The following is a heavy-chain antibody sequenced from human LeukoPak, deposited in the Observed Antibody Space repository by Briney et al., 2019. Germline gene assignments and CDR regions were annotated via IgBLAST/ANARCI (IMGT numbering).Heavy chain of an antibody. CDR3: ARVSRSGWSDY. CDR2: IWYDGSNK. D-gene: IGHD6-19*01. CDR1: GFTFSSYG. J-gene: IGHJ4*02. Sequence: GGSLRLSCAAPGFTFSSYGMHWLRQAPGKGLEGVAVIWYDGSNKYYADSVKGRFTISRDNSKNTLYLQMNSLRAEDTAVYYCARVSRSGWSDYWGQGTLVTVSS. V-gene: IGHV3-33*01.